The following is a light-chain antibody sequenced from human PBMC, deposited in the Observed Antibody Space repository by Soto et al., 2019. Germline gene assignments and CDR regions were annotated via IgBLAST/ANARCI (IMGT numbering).Light chain of an antibody. J-gene: IGKJ2*01. Sequence: DIQMTQSPSSLSASVGDRVTITCRASQSISSYLNWYQQKPGKAPKLLIYAASSLQSGVPSRFSGSGSGTYFTLTISSLQPEDVATYYCQQSYSTPQAYTFGQGTKLEIK. CDR2: AAS. CDR3: QQSYSTPQAYT. CDR1: QSISSY. V-gene: IGKV1-39*01.